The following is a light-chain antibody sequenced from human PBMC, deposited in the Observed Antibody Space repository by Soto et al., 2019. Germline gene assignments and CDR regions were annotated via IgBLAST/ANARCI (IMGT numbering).Light chain of an antibody. CDR2: EVS. CDR3: SSYSTNSWG. Sequence: QSALTQPASLSGSPGQSITISCTGTRSDVGGYNFVSWFQQHPGKAPKLVIFEVSSRPSGISNRFSGSKSGNTAYLTVSGLQAEDEAEYYCSSYSTNSWGFGGGTKRTGL. J-gene: IGLJ3*02. CDR1: RSDVGGYNF. V-gene: IGLV2-14*01.